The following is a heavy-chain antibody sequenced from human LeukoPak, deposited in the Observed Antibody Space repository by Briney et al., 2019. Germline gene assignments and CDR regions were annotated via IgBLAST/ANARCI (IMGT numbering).Heavy chain of an antibody. CDR1: GYSFTSYW. D-gene: IGHD1-26*01. J-gene: IGHJ3*02. V-gene: IGHV5-51*01. CDR2: IYPGDSDT. Sequence: GESLKISCKGSGYSFTSYWIGWVRQMPGKGLEWMGIIYPGDSDTRYSPSFQGQVTISADKPISTAYLQWSSLKASDTAMYYCARLVSIVGAFDAFDIWGQGTMVTVSS. CDR3: ARLVSIVGAFDAFDI.